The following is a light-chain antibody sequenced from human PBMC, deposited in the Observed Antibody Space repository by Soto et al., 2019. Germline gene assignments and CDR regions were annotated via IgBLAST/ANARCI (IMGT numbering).Light chain of an antibody. J-gene: IGKJ4*01. V-gene: IGKV3D-15*01. Sequence: EIVMTQSPATLCVSPGERATLSCRASQSVSSNLAWYQQKPGQAPRLLIYGASTRATGIPARFSGSGSGTEFTLTISSLQSEDFAVYYCQQYNNWPPGLTFGGGTKVEIK. CDR3: QQYNNWPPGLT. CDR2: GAS. CDR1: QSVSSN.